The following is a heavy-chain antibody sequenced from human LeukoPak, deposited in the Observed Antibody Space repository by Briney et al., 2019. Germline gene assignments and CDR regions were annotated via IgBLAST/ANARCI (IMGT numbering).Heavy chain of an antibody. CDR1: GDSLSNNNVA. J-gene: IGHJ4*02. CDR3: ARGSHSSFDY. Sequence: SQTPSLTRAISGDSLSNNNVAWNWIRQSPSRGLEWLGRTYYRPKFDTDYAVSVKSRIAINSDTSKNQFSLQLNSVTPEDTGVYYCARGSHSSFDYWGQGTLVTVSS. V-gene: IGHV6-1*01. CDR2: TYYRPKFDT. D-gene: IGHD3-10*01.